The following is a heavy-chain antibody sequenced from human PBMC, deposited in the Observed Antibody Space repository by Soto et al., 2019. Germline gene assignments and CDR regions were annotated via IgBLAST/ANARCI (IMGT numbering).Heavy chain of an antibody. D-gene: IGHD6-13*01. Sequence: PSETLSLTCTVSGGSLSSSSYYWGWIRQPPGKGLEWIGSIYYSGSTYYNPSLKSRVTISVDTSKNQFSLKLSSVTAADTAVYYCASRYSSSWYVGYYYGMDVWGQGTTVTVSS. V-gene: IGHV4-39*01. CDR2: IYYSGST. J-gene: IGHJ6*02. CDR3: ASRYSSSWYVGYYYGMDV. CDR1: GGSLSSSSYY.